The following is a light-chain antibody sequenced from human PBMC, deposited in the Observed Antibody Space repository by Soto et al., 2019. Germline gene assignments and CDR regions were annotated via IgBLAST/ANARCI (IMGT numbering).Light chain of an antibody. Sequence: QSVLTQPPSVSGAPGQRVTISCTGSSSNIGAGYDVHWYQQLPGTAPKLLIYGNNNRPSGVPDRFSGSKSGTSASLAITGLQAEDEAGYYCQSYDSSLNGWVFGGGTQLTV. CDR3: QSYDSSLNGWV. CDR2: GNN. V-gene: IGLV1-40*01. J-gene: IGLJ3*02. CDR1: SSNIGAGYD.